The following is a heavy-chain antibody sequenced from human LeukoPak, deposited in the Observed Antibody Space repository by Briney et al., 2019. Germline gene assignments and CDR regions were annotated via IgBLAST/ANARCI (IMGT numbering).Heavy chain of an antibody. D-gene: IGHD1-26*01. CDR3: ASSTLSGSYYGGVQMFDY. CDR1: GGSFSGYY. CDR2: INHSGST. Sequence: PSETLSLTCAVYGGSFSGYYWSWIRQPPGKGLEWIGEINHSGSTNYNPSLKSRVTISVDTSKHQFSLKLSSVTAADTAVYYCASSTLSGSYYGGVQMFDYWGQGTLVTVSS. V-gene: IGHV4-34*01. J-gene: IGHJ4*02.